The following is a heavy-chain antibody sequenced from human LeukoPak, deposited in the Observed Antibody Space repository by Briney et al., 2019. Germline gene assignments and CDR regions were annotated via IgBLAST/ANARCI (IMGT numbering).Heavy chain of an antibody. J-gene: IGHJ4*02. V-gene: IGHV4-59*08. CDR1: GGSIGSNY. D-gene: IGHD6-19*01. Sequence: SETLSLTCTVSGGSIGSNYWTWIRQPPGKGLEYIGYIYYTGGTNYNPSLKGRVTISVDTPKNQFSLKLTSVTAADTAVYFCAKYGNSGWVIDNWGQGTLVTVSS. CDR3: AKYGNSGWVIDN. CDR2: IYYTGGT.